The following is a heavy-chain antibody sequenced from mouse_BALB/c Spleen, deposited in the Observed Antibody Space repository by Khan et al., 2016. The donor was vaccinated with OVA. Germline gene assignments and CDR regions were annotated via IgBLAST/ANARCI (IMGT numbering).Heavy chain of an antibody. CDR3: ARGKYDGSGAWFGY. CDR1: GYTFSSYW. J-gene: IGHJ3*01. D-gene: IGHD1-1*01. CDR2: ILPGSGRN. Sequence: VQLQQSGAELMKPGASVKISCKATGYTFSSYWKEWVKQRPGHGLEWIGEILPGSGRNNYNEKFKGKATFTADPSSNTAYIQLSSLTSEDSAFSYCARGKYDGSGAWFGYWGQGTLVTV. V-gene: IGHV1-9*01.